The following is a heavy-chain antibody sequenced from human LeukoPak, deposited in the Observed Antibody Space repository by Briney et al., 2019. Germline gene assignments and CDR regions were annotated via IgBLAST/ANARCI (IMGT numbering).Heavy chain of an antibody. Sequence: PGGSLRLSCAASGFTFSSYAMSWVRQAPGKGLEWVSAISGSGGSTYYADSVKGRFTISRDNSKNTLYLQMNSLKTEDTAVYYCTTDLQWELLAPSAFDIWGQGTMVTVSS. CDR1: GFTFSSYA. D-gene: IGHD1-26*01. CDR3: TTDLQWELLAPSAFDI. J-gene: IGHJ3*02. CDR2: ISGSGGST. V-gene: IGHV3-23*01.